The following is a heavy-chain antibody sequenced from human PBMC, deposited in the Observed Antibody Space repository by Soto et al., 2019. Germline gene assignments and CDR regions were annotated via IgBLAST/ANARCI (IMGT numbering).Heavy chain of an antibody. V-gene: IGHV4-31*03. CDR1: GGSISSGGYY. J-gene: IGHJ5*02. CDR3: ARLRWETENNWFDP. CDR2: IYYSGST. Sequence: SETLSLTCTVSGGSISSGGYYWSWIRQHPGKGLEWIGYIYYSGSTYYNPSLKSRVTISVDTSKNQFSLKLSSVTAADTAVYFCARLRWETENNWFDPWGQGALVTVSS. D-gene: IGHD4-17*01.